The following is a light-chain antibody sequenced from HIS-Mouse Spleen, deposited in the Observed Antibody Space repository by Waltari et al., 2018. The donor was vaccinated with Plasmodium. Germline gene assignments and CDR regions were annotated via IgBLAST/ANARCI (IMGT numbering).Light chain of an antibody. CDR2: DVS. V-gene: IGLV2-14*01. Sequence: QSALTQPASVSGSPGQSITISCTGTSSDVGGYNYASWYQQHPRKAPKLMIYDVSNRPSGVSNRFSGSKSGNTASLTISGLQAEDEADYYCSSYTSSSTPYVFGTGTKVTVL. CDR1: SSDVGGYNY. J-gene: IGLJ1*01. CDR3: SSYTSSSTPYV.